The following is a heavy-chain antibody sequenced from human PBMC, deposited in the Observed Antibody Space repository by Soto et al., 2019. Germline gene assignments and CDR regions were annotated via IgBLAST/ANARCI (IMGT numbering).Heavy chain of an antibody. Sequence: QVQLVQSGAEVKKPGASVKVSCKASGSTFTSYDINWVRQATGQGLEYLGWMNPNSGDTAYVQKFQGRLTMTWDTSITTAYTELSSLRSEDTALYFCARGVKYGAYSRWFDPWGQGTLVTVSS. D-gene: IGHD4-17*01. CDR3: ARGVKYGAYSRWFDP. V-gene: IGHV1-8*01. CDR1: GSTFTSYD. J-gene: IGHJ5*02. CDR2: MNPNSGDT.